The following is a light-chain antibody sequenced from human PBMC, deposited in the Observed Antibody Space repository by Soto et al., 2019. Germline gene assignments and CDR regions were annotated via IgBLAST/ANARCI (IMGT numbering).Light chain of an antibody. CDR3: SSYTSSTTL. Sequence: QSVLTQPASVSGSPGQSITISCTGTSSDVGAYNYVSWYQHHPGKAPKLMIYDVTDRPSGVSNRFSGSKSGNTASLTISGLQAEDEADYYCSSYTSSTTLFGGGTKVTVL. J-gene: IGLJ2*01. V-gene: IGLV2-14*03. CDR1: SSDVGAYNY. CDR2: DVT.